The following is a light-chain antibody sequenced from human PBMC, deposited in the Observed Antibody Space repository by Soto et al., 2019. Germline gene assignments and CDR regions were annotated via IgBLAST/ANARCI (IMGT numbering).Light chain of an antibody. Sequence: QSVLTQPPSVSGTPGQTTTLSCSGSSSNIGTYTLNWYQHLPGTAPKLLFSTYDQRPPGVADRFSGSKSGTSASLAISGLQSEYEADYYCAAWDDRVNGVVFGGGTKLTVL. CDR3: AAWDDRVNGVV. V-gene: IGLV1-44*01. CDR2: TYD. J-gene: IGLJ2*01. CDR1: SSNIGTYT.